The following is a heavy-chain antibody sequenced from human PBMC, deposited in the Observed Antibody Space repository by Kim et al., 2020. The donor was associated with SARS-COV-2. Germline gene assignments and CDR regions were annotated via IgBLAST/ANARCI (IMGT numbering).Heavy chain of an antibody. Sequence: SETLSLTCTVSGGSISSSSYYWGWIRQPPGKGLEWIGSIYYSGSTYYNPSLKSRVTISVDTSKNQFSLKLSSVTAADTAVYYCARLTGEDYGDFGWFDPWGQGTLVTVSS. J-gene: IGHJ5*02. V-gene: IGHV4-39*01. CDR1: GGSISSSSYY. CDR3: ARLTGEDYGDFGWFDP. D-gene: IGHD4-17*01. CDR2: IYYSGST.